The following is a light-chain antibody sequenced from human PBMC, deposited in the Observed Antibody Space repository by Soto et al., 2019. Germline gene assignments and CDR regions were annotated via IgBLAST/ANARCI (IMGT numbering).Light chain of an antibody. V-gene: IGLV9-49*01. CDR3: GADHGSGSNFVVV. CDR2: VGTGGIVG. Sequence: QPVLTQPPSASASLGASVTLTRTLSSGYSNYKVDWYQQRPGKGPRFVMRVGTGGIVGSKGDGIPDRFSVLGSGLNRYLTIKNIQGEDESDYHCGADHGSGSNFVVVFGGGTKLTVL. J-gene: IGLJ2*01. CDR1: SGYSNYK.